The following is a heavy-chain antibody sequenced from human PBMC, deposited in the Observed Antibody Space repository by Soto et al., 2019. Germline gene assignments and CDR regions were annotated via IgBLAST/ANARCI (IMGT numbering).Heavy chain of an antibody. Sequence: QVQLVQSGAEVKKPGASVKVSCKVSGYTLTELSMHWVRQAPGKGLEWMGGFDPEDGETIYAQKFQGRVTMTEDTSTDTAYMELSSLRSEDRAVYYCATNLGRNYDYIWGSYRGDINWFDPWGQGTLVTVSS. J-gene: IGHJ5*02. CDR3: ATNLGRNYDYIWGSYRGDINWFDP. CDR2: FDPEDGET. V-gene: IGHV1-24*01. CDR1: GYTLTELS. D-gene: IGHD3-16*02.